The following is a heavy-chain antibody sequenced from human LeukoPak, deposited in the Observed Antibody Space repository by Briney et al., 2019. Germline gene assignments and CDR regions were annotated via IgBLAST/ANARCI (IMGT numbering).Heavy chain of an antibody. Sequence: GGSLRLSCAASGFTFRNYVIHWVRQAPGKGLEWVAVTSSDLNVKLYADSVKGRFTISRDNSRSTLYLQMNSLRPEDTAIYYCARXGYYGSGSPPSLYFDYWGQGTLVTVSS. D-gene: IGHD3-10*01. J-gene: IGHJ4*02. CDR1: GFTFRNYV. CDR2: TSSDLNVK. V-gene: IGHV3-30-3*01. CDR3: ARXGYYGSGSPPSLYFDY.